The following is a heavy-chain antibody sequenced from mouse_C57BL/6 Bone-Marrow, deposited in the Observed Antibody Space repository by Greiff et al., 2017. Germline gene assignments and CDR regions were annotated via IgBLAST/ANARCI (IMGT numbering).Heavy chain of an antibody. CDR3: ARLEFDGSSGDWYFDV. V-gene: IGHV1-85*01. CDR1: GYTFTSYD. J-gene: IGHJ1*03. Sequence: QVQLQQSGPELVKPGASVKLSCKASGYTFTSYDINWVKQRPGKGLEWIGWIYPRDGSTKYNEKFKGQATLTVDTYSSTAYMELHSLTSEDSAVYFCARLEFDGSSGDWYFDVWGTGTTGTVSS. D-gene: IGHD1-1*01. CDR2: IYPRDGST.